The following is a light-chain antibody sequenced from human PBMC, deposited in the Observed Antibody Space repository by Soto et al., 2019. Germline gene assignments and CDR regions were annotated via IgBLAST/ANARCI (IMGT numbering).Light chain of an antibody. CDR2: GAS. CDR1: QTISNF. J-gene: IGKJ1*01. V-gene: IGKV1-39*01. Sequence: DIEMTQSPSSVSATVGDRVTVTCRASQTISNFLNWYQQTPGKAPKLLIYGASNLQSGVPSRFSGSGSGTDFTLTISSLQPEDFATYFCQHSYNTPRTFGQGTKVDIK. CDR3: QHSYNTPRT.